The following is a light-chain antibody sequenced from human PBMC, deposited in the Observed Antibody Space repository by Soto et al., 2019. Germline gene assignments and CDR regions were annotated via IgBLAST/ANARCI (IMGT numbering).Light chain of an antibody. V-gene: IGKV3-15*01. Sequence: EIVMTQSPATLSVSPGGRATLSCRASQSVSSYLAWYQQRPGQPPRLLNYRASTRATGIPARFSGSGSGTEFSLTISSLQSEDFAVYFCQQYSTWPPRYTFGQGTKLEI. CDR3: QQYSTWPPRYT. J-gene: IGKJ2*01. CDR2: RAS. CDR1: QSVSSY.